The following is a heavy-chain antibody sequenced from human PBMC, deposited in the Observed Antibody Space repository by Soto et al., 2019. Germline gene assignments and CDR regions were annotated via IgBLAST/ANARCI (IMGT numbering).Heavy chain of an antibody. D-gene: IGHD3-10*01. V-gene: IGHV4-34*01. CDR1: GGSFSGYY. CDR3: ASQFFFVSVSYYTRSFDF. Sequence: SETLSLTCAVYGGSFSGYYWSWIRQPPGKGLEWIGEINHSGSTNYNPSLKSRVTISVDTSKNQFSLKLSSVTAADTAVYYFASQFFFVSVSYYTRSFDFWCQGTLVTVSS. CDR2: INHSGST. J-gene: IGHJ4*02.